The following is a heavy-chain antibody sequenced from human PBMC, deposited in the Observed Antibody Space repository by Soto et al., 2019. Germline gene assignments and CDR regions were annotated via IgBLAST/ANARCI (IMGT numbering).Heavy chain of an antibody. CDR3: ARNGVGFGFDI. V-gene: IGHV4-34*02. CDR1: GRSMSGYN. D-gene: IGHD3-10*01. CDR2: IGPTGDT. Sequence: QVQQQQWGARLLKPSETLSLTCAEYGRSMSGYNWSGLRRSPVRGLEWIGEIGPTGDTNYGPSFMSRVTVSVDTSKYELSLRLTQVTAADTATYLCARNGVGFGFDIWGLGTMVSVSS. J-gene: IGHJ3*02.